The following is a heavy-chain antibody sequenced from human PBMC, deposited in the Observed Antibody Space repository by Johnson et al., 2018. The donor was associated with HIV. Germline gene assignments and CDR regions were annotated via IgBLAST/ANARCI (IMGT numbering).Heavy chain of an antibody. Sequence: QMQLVESGGGLVKPGGSLRLSCAASGFTFSDYYMSWIRQAPGKGLEWVSYISSSGSTIYYADSVKGRFTISRDNAKHSVYLQMKNLRAEDTAVYYCAREGAWSLRAAAGRGAFDIWGQGTMVTVSS. CDR3: AREGAWSLRAAAGRGAFDI. V-gene: IGHV3-11*04. D-gene: IGHD6-13*01. J-gene: IGHJ3*02. CDR2: ISSSGSTI. CDR1: GFTFSDYY.